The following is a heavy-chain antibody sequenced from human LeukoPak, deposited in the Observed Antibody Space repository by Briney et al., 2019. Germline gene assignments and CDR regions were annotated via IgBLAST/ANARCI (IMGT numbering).Heavy chain of an antibody. J-gene: IGHJ4*02. V-gene: IGHV1-2*02. Sequence: ASVKVSCKASGYSSTGYYMHWVRQAPGQGLEWMGWINPNSGDTNFAQKFQGRVTMTKDTSTSTAYMELSRLRSDDTAVYYCARVRYRLAETYIDYWGQGTLVTVSS. D-gene: IGHD3-16*01. CDR2: INPNSGDT. CDR1: GYSSTGYY. CDR3: ARVRYRLAETYIDY.